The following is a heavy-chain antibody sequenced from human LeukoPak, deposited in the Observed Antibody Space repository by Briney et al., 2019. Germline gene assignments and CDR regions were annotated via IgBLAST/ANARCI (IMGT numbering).Heavy chain of an antibody. D-gene: IGHD3-16*01. CDR1: GGSMSSYY. V-gene: IGHV4-4*07. Sequence: SETLSLTCAVSGGSMSSYYWSFIRQPAGKGLEWIGRIHTSWTTYYNPSLKSRVTMSVDTSRNQFSLRLTSVTAADTAVYYCARGDYYDGGGRNWFDPWGQGTLVTGSS. J-gene: IGHJ5*02. CDR3: ARGDYYDGGGRNWFDP. CDR2: IHTSWTT.